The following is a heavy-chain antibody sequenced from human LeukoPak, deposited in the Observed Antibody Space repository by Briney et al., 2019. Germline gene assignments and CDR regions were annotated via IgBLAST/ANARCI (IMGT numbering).Heavy chain of an antibody. D-gene: IGHD3-22*01. J-gene: IGHJ3*02. Sequence: SDTLSLTCTLSGGSINSYYWSWIRQPPGKGLEWIGYIYDSGSTNYNPPLKSRVTISVDTPKNQFSLKLSSVTAADTAVYYCACLTTADAFDIWGQGTMVTVSS. CDR2: IYDSGST. V-gene: IGHV4-59*07. CDR1: GGSINSYY. CDR3: ACLTTADAFDI.